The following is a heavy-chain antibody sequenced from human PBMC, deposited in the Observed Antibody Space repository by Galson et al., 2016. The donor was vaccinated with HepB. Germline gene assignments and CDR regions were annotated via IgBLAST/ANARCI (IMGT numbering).Heavy chain of an antibody. J-gene: IGHJ4*02. CDR2: ISSSSGYI. Sequence: SLRLSCAASGFTFSRYSMNWVRQAPGKGLEWVSSISSSSGYIYYADSVKGRFIISRDNAKNSLYLHMNSLRAEDTAVYYCARDPVYCSSTSCYYFDYWGQGTLVTVSS. V-gene: IGHV3-21*01. D-gene: IGHD2-2*01. CDR3: ARDPVYCSSTSCYYFDY. CDR1: GFTFSRYS.